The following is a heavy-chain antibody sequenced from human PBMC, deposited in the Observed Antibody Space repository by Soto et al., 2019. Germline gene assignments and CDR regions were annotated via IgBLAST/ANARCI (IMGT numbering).Heavy chain of an antibody. J-gene: IGHJ4*02. D-gene: IGHD2-2*02. Sequence: GESLKISCKGSGYNFNTYWIAWVRQMPGEGPEWMGIIYPGASDARYRPSFQGQVTISADKSTSTAYMQWTSLKASDTAMYYCARLDCISTSCYKGSRYFFDYWGLGTLVTVPQ. CDR2: IYPGASDA. CDR1: GYNFNTYW. CDR3: ARLDCISTSCYKGSRYFFDY. V-gene: IGHV5-51*01.